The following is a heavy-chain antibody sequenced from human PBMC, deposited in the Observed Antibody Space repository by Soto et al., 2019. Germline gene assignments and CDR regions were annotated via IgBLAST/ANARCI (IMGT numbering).Heavy chain of an antibody. J-gene: IGHJ2*01. CDR3: TRDSTPLMRAAHWGFDF. D-gene: IGHD2-8*01. CDR1: GYTFTDYY. CDR2: VNPNSGGT. V-gene: IGHV1-2*02. Sequence: QVQLVQSGAEVKKPGASVKVSCKANGYTFTDYYIHWLRQAPGQGLEWVGWVNPNSGGTNNAQKFQDRVTMTRDTSISTAYMELSRLTSDDTAVYYCTRDSTPLMRAAHWGFDFWGRGTLVSVSS.